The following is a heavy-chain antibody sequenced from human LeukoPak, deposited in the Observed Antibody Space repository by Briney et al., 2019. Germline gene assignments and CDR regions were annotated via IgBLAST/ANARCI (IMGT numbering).Heavy chain of an antibody. CDR3: ARDDPRLVAFDI. D-gene: IGHD6-19*01. CDR1: GFTFDDYG. Sequence: PGGSLRLSCAASGFTFDDYGMSWVRQAPGKGLEWVSGINWNGGSTSYADSVKGRFTISRDNAKNSLYLQMNSLRAEDTAVYYCARDDPRLVAFDIWGQGTMVTVSS. J-gene: IGHJ3*02. V-gene: IGHV3-20*04. CDR2: INWNGGST.